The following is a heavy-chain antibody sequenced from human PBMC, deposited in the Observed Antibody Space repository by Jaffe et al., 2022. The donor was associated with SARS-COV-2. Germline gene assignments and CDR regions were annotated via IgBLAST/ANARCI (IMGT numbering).Heavy chain of an antibody. CDR1: GFTFDDYA. CDR2: ISWNSGSI. J-gene: IGHJ4*02. D-gene: IGHD3-22*01. CDR3: AKDKTRNYYDSSGLDY. Sequence: EVQLVESGGGLVQPGRSLRLSCAASGFTFDDYAMHWVRQAPGKGLEWVSGISWNSGSIGYADSVKGRFTISRDNAKNSLYLQMNSLRAEDTALYYCAKDKTRNYYDSSGLDYWGQGTLVTVSS. V-gene: IGHV3-9*01.